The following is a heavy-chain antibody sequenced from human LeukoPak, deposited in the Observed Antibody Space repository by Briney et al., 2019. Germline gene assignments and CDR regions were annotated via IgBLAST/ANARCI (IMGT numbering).Heavy chain of an antibody. CDR1: GSTFTSSA. Sequence: SVKVSCKASGSTFTSSAMQWVRQGRGQRLELIGWIVVGSGKTKYAQKFQERVTITRDMSTNTAYMELSSLRSEDTAVYYCAADRYDSSGYYHFDYWGQGTLVTVSS. J-gene: IGHJ4*02. V-gene: IGHV1-58*02. D-gene: IGHD3-22*01. CDR3: AADRYDSSGYYHFDY. CDR2: IVVGSGKT.